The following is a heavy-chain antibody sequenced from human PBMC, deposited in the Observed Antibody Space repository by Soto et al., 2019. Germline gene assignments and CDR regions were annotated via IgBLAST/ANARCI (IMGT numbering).Heavy chain of an antibody. CDR1: GGTFSSYA. J-gene: IGHJ6*02. V-gene: IGHV1-69*01. CDR3: ARGPYYYDSSGYYGGGDV. D-gene: IGHD3-22*01. Sequence: QVQLVQSGAEVKKPGSSVKVSCKASGGTFSSYAISWVRQAPGQGLEWMGGIIPIFGTANYAQKFQGRVTIPADESTGTAYMELSSLRSEDTAVYYCARGPYYYDSSGYYGGGDVWGQGTTVTVSS. CDR2: IIPIFGTA.